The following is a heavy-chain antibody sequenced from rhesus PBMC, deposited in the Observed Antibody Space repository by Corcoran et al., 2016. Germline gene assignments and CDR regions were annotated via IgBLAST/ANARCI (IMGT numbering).Heavy chain of an antibody. V-gene: IGHV2-95*01. J-gene: IGHJ4*01. CDR1: GFSIGTSGTG. Sequence: QVTLKESGPALVQPTQTLTLTCTLSGFSIGTSGTGVGWIRQPPGKAREWLANIYWIDTKYYSTSRNHRLTISKDTSKNQGVLTVTNVDPVETATDYCARVRNVVGRFTANCFDFWGQGVLVTVSS. CDR2: IYWIDTK. D-gene: IGHD2-27*01. CDR3: ARVRNVVGRFTANCFDF.